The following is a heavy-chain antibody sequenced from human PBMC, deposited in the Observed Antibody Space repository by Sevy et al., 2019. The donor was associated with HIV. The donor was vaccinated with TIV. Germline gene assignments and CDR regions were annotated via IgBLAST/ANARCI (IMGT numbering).Heavy chain of an antibody. CDR3: ATEYSYDY. D-gene: IGHD5-12*01. CDR1: GHTFSGNY. Sequence: ASVKVSCKASGHTFSGNYIQWVRQAPGQGLEWLGWINSNSGAINYAQKFQDRVTMTRDTSTTTAYMELSRLRSDDTAVYYCATEYSYDYWGQGTLVTVSS. CDR2: INSNSGAI. V-gene: IGHV1-2*02. J-gene: IGHJ4*02.